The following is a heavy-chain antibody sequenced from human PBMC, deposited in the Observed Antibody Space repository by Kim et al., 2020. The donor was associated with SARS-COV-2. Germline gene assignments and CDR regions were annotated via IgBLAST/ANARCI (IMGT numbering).Heavy chain of an antibody. CDR1: GYTFTSYD. J-gene: IGHJ1*01. Sequence: ASVKVSCKASGYTFTSYDINWVRQATGQGLEWMGWMNPNSGNTGYAQKFQGRVTMTRNTSISTAYMELSSLRSEDTAVYYCARAPYASDCSGGSCEEYFQHWGQGTLVTVSS. V-gene: IGHV1-8*01. CDR2: MNPNSGNT. D-gene: IGHD2-15*01. CDR3: ARAPYASDCSGGSCEEYFQH.